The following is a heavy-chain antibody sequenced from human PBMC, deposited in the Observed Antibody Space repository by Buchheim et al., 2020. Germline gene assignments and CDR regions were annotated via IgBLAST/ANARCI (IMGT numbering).Heavy chain of an antibody. CDR3: ARVRASGWYFFDF. Sequence: QVQLQESGPRLVKPSETLSLTCTVSGGSISGYYWSWIRQPPEKGLEWIGYVSYSGTTVYEPSLERRVTIPVDTPHKQFSLKLTSATAADTAVYYCARVRASGWYFFDFWGQGTL. CDR1: GGSISGYY. CDR2: VSYSGTT. V-gene: IGHV4-59*01. D-gene: IGHD6-19*01. J-gene: IGHJ4*02.